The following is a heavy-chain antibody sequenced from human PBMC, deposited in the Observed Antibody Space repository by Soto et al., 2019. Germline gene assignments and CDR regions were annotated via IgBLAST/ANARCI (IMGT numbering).Heavy chain of an antibody. V-gene: IGHV4-59*01. J-gene: IGHJ6*02. CDR3: ASSLRDDFWSGYFGGYYYYGMDV. Sequence: KPSETLSLTCTVSGGSISSYYWSWIRQPPGKGLEWIGYIYYSGSTNYNPSLKSRVTISVDTSKNQFSLKLSSVTAADTAVYYCASSLRDDFWSGYFGGYYYYGMDVSGQGPTVTVYS. CDR1: GGSISSYY. D-gene: IGHD3-3*01. CDR2: IYYSGST.